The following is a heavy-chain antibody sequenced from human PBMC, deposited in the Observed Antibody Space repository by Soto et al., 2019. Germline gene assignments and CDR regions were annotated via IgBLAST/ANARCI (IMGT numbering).Heavy chain of an antibody. D-gene: IGHD3-10*01. V-gene: IGHV1-2*02. Sequence: QVQLVQSGAEVKKPGASVKVSCKASGYTFTGYYMHWVRQAPGQGLEWMGWINPNSGGTNYAQKFQGRVTMTRDTSISTAYMELSRLRSDDTAVYYCARDIYYGSGSYQGYYYYYYGMDVWGQGTTVTVSS. CDR1: GYTFTGYY. CDR2: INPNSGGT. J-gene: IGHJ6*02. CDR3: ARDIYYGSGSYQGYYYYYYGMDV.